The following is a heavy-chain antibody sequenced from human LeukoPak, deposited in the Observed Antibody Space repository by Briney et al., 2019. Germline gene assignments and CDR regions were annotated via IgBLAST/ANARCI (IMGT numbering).Heavy chain of an antibody. J-gene: IGHJ4*02. CDR3: ARDYDSSGYYHKYYFDY. Sequence: ASVKVSCKASGYTFTGYYMHWVRQAPGQGLEWMGWINPNSGGTNYAQKFQGRVTMTRDTSISTAYVELSRLRSDDTAVYYCARDYDSSGYYHKYYFDYWGQGTLVTVSS. CDR2: INPNSGGT. CDR1: GYTFTGYY. V-gene: IGHV1-2*02. D-gene: IGHD3-22*01.